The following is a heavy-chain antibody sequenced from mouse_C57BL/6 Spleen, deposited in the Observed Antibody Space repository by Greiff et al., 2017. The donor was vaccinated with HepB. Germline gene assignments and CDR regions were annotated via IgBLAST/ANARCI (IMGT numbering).Heavy chain of an antibody. V-gene: IGHV1-18*01. CDR2: INPNNGGT. J-gene: IGHJ2*01. D-gene: IGHD1-1*01. CDR3: ARSGSSPFYFDY. CDR1: GYTFTDYN. Sequence: EVKLVESGPELVKPGASVKIPCKASGYTFTDYNMDWVKQSHGKSLEWIGDINPNNGGTIYNQKFKGKATLTVDKSSSTAYMELRSLTSEDTAVYYCARSGSSPFYFDYWGQGTTLTVSS.